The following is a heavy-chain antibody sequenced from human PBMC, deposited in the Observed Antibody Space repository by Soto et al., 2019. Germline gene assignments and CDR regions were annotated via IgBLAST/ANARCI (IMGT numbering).Heavy chain of an antibody. CDR3: AADYANGGIAARDYYYGIDV. CDR1: GFTFTSSA. CDR2: IVVGSGNT. J-gene: IGHJ6*02. V-gene: IGHV1-58*01. Sequence: SVKVSCKASGFTFTSSAVQWVRQARGQRLEWIGWIVVGSGNTNYAQKFQERVTITRDMSTSTAYMELSSLRSEHTAVYYCAADYANGGIAARDYYYGIDVWGQGTTVTVSS. D-gene: IGHD6-6*01.